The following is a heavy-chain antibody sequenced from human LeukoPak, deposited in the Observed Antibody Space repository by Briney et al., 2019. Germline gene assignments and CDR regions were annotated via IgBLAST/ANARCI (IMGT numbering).Heavy chain of an antibody. V-gene: IGHV1-8*02. Sequence: ASVKVSCKASGYTFTGYDINWVRQATGQGLEWMGWMNPNSGNTGYAQKFQGRVTMTRDTSTSTVYMELSSLRSEDTAVYYCARYGNWYYFDYWGQGTLVTVSS. CDR1: GYTFTGYD. J-gene: IGHJ4*02. D-gene: IGHD4-11*01. CDR2: MNPNSGNT. CDR3: ARYGNWYYFDY.